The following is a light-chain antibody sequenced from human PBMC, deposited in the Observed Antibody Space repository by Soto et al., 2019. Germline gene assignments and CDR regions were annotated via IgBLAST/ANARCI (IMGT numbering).Light chain of an antibody. CDR1: QDINSW. CDR2: IAS. J-gene: IGKJ4*01. CDR3: QQSKSFPRT. Sequence: DIQMTQSPSSVSASVGDRVTITCRASQDINSWLTWYQQKPGKAPKVLIYIASRLQPGVPSRFSGRGSGTDFSLTISNLQPEDFATYFCQQSKSFPRTFGGGTKVEIK. V-gene: IGKV1-12*01.